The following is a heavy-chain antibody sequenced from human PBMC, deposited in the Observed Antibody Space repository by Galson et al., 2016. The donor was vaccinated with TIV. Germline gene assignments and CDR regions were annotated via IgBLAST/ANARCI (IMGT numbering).Heavy chain of an antibody. V-gene: IGHV5-51*01. Sequence: QSGAEVKKAGESLKISCKGSGYNFASYWIGWVRRMPGKGPEWMGVTYPGNSETRYSPSFHGPATISADKSIGTAFLQWGSLKASDTAVYYCARHSASAFPSHFDVWGQGTLVTVSS. J-gene: IGHJ4*02. D-gene: IGHD6-25*01. CDR3: ARHSASAFPSHFDV. CDR2: TYPGNSET. CDR1: GYNFASYW.